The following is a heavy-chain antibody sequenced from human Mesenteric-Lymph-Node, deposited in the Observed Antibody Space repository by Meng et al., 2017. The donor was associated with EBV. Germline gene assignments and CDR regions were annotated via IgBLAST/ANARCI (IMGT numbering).Heavy chain of an antibody. CDR1: GGSFSGYY. CDR3: ARKTTVGYDS. Sequence: QVQLQQWGAGLLKPSEXLSLTCAVYGGSFSGYYWSWIRQPPGKGLEWIGEINHSGSTNYNPSLKSRVTISVDTSKNQFSLKLSSVTAADTAVYYCARKTTVGYDSWGQGTLVTVSS. D-gene: IGHD4-17*01. J-gene: IGHJ5*01. CDR2: INHSGST. V-gene: IGHV4-34*01.